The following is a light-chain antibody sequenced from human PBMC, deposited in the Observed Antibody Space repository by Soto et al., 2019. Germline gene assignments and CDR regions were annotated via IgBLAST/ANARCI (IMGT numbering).Light chain of an antibody. CDR3: QQYYNTPSFT. CDR2: LAS. V-gene: IGKV4-1*01. CDR1: QTILYNSNNKNY. J-gene: IGKJ3*01. Sequence: DIVLTQSPDSLAVSLGERATINCKSSQTILYNSNNKNYLAWYQQKPGQPPRLLIYLASTRESGVPDRFSGSGSGTDFTLTISSLQAEDVAVYYCQQYYNTPSFTYGPGTKVEIK.